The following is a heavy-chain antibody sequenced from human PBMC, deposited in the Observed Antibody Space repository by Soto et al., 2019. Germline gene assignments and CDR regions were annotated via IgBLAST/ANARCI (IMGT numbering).Heavy chain of an antibody. CDR3: ARDNSVLLALDI. CDR2: INPSGGST. J-gene: IGHJ3*02. CDR1: GYTFTSYY. D-gene: IGHD2-8*02. Sequence: ASVKVSCKASGYTFTSYYMHWVRQAPGQGLEWIGIINPSGGSTSYAQKFQGRVTMTRDTSTSTVYMELSSLRSEDTAVYYCARDNSVLLALDIWGQGTMVTVSS. V-gene: IGHV1-46*01.